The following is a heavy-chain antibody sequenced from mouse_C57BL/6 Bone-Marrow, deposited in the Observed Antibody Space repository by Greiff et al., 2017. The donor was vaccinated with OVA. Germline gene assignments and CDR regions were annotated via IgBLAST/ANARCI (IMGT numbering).Heavy chain of an antibody. CDR1: GISITTGNYR. Sequence: EVQLQESGPGLVKPSQTVFLTCTVTGISITTGNYRWSWIRQFPGNKLAWIGYIYYSGTITYNPSLTSRTTIPRDTPKNQFFLEMNSLTAEDTATYYCARADYYGSNDYWGQGTTLTVSS. V-gene: IGHV3-5*01. D-gene: IGHD1-1*01. J-gene: IGHJ2*01. CDR2: IYYSGTI. CDR3: ARADYYGSNDY.